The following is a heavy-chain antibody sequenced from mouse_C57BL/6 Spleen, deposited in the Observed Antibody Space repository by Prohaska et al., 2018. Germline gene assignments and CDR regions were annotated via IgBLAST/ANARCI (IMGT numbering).Heavy chain of an antibody. J-gene: IGHJ2*01. Sequence: QVQLQQPGAELVMPGASVKLSCKASGYTFTSYWMHWVKQRPGQGLEWIGEIDPSDSYTNYNQKFKGKATLTVDKSSSTAYMQLSSLTSEDSAVYYCARKLRPLLYYFDYWGQGTTLTVSS. CDR2: IDPSDSYT. CDR3: ARKLRPLLYYFDY. V-gene: IGHV1-69*01. CDR1: GYTFTSYW. D-gene: IGHD3-2*02.